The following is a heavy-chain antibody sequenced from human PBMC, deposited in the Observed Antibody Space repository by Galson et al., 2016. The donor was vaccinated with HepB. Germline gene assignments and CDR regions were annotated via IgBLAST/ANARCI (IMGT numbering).Heavy chain of an antibody. V-gene: IGHV3-33*01. CDR3: ARDEYYGSGSYFPTD. Sequence: SLRLSCAASGFMFRNYGMHWVRQAPGKGLEWVAVVWNDGTNKYYADSVKGRFTISRDNFMNTLYLQMNSLRAEDTAVYYCARDEYYGSGSYFPTDWGQGSLVTVSS. D-gene: IGHD3-10*01. CDR2: VWNDGTNK. CDR1: GFMFRNYG. J-gene: IGHJ4*02.